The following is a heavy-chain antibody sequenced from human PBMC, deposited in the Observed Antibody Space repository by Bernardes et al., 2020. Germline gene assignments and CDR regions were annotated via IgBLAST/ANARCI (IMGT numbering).Heavy chain of an antibody. Sequence: GGSLRLSCAASGFTFSSYWMSWVRQAPGKGLEWVANIKQDGSEKYYVDSVKGRFTISRDNAKNSLYLQMNSLRAEDTAVYYCARHPGSYSLYYYYYMDVWGKGTTVTVSS. CDR1: GFTFSSYW. CDR3: ARHPGSYSLYYYYYMDV. D-gene: IGHD3-10*01. V-gene: IGHV3-7*04. J-gene: IGHJ6*03. CDR2: IKQDGSEK.